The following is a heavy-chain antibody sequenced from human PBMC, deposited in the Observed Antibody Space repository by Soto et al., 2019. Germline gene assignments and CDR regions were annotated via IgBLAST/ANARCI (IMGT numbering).Heavy chain of an antibody. D-gene: IGHD5-12*01. Sequence: QVQLQESGPGLVKPSGTLSLTCAVSGGSISSSNWWSWVRQPPGKGLEWIGEIYQSGGTNYNPSLKSRIHITVDKAKNQVLLKLNSVNAADPAVYYCARSRTFGGYDYLDYWGQGSLVTVSS. CDR1: GGSISSSNW. V-gene: IGHV4-4*02. CDR3: ARSRTFGGYDYLDY. CDR2: IYQSGGT. J-gene: IGHJ4*02.